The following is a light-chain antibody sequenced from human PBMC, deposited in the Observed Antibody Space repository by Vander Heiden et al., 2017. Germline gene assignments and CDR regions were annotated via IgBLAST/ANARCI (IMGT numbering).Light chain of an antibody. V-gene: IGKV3-20*01. CDR1: QSASSNY. CDR3: QLYDNSPPVWT. J-gene: IGKJ1*01. CDR2: GAS. Sequence: EIVLPQSPGTLSLSPGERATLSCRASQSASSNYLAWYQQKPGQAPRLLVYGASSRATGVPDRFSGSGSGTDFTLTISRLEPEDFAVYYCQLYDNSPPVWTFGQGTKVEIK.